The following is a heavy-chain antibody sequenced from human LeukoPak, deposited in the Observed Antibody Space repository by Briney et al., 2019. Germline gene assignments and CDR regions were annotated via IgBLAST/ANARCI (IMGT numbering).Heavy chain of an antibody. CDR3: ARLLDISDH. CDR2: TTGSGSTK. Sequence: GGSLRLSCAASGFTFSTYEMNWVRQAPGKGLEWLSYTTGSGSTKYYADSVRGRFTISRDNSKNSLYLQIDSLRAEDTAVYYCARLLDISDHWGQGTLVTVSS. V-gene: IGHV3-48*03. CDR1: GFTFSTYE. D-gene: IGHD3-22*01. J-gene: IGHJ4*02.